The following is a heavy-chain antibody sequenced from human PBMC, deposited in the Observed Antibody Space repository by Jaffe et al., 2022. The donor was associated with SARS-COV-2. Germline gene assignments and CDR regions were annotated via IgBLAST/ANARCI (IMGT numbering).Heavy chain of an antibody. CDR3: ARRSFYYDPSGKGWFDP. V-gene: IGHV4-39*01. CDR2: LYSSGRT. CDR1: GGSISSSTYY. D-gene: IGHD3-22*01. Sequence: QLQLQESGPGLVKPSETLSLTCTVSGGSISSSTYYWGWIRQPPGKGLEWIGSLYSSGRTYYNPSLGSRIIISVDTSKNQFSLKLSSVTAADTAVYYCARRSFYYDPSGKGWFDPWGQGTLVTVSS. J-gene: IGHJ5*02.